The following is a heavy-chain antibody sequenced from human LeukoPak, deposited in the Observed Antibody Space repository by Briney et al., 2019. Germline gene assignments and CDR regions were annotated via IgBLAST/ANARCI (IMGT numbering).Heavy chain of an antibody. CDR2: IYPGDYDT. D-gene: IGHD3-22*01. J-gene: IGHJ4*02. CDR3: ARPYDSSGYYGHPFDD. CDR1: EYSFTSYW. Sequence: GESLKFSCTASEYSFTSYWIGWVRPIPGKGLELMGIIYPGDYDTCYRTFYQGQVIITADNFISTDYLQWSRLTASDTALYYWARPYDSSGYYGHPFDDWGQRTLVTVSS. V-gene: IGHV5-51*01.